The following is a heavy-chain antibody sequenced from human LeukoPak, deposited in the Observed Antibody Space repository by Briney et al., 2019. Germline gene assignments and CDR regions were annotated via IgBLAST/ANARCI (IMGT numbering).Heavy chain of an antibody. Sequence: ASVKVSCKASGYTFTGYYMHWVRQAPGQGLEWMGRIIPILGIANYAQKFQGRVTITADKSTSTAYMELSSLRSEDTAVYYCATRPFDSSGSFDYWGQGTLVTVSS. CDR1: GYTFTGYY. V-gene: IGHV1-69*02. J-gene: IGHJ4*02. CDR2: IIPILGIA. D-gene: IGHD3-22*01. CDR3: ATRPFDSSGSFDY.